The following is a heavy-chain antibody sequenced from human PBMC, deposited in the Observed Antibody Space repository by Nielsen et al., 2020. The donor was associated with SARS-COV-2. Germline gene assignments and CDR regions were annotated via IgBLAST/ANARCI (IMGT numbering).Heavy chain of an antibody. CDR3: AREGYHPRGYYYYYYYMDV. Sequence: WIRQAPGKGLEWIGYIYYSGSTYYNPSLKSRVTISVDTSKNQFSLKLSSVTAADTAVYYCAREGYHPRGYYYYYYYMDVWGKGTTVTVSS. D-gene: IGHD2-2*01. V-gene: IGHV4-31*02. CDR2: IYYSGST. J-gene: IGHJ6*03.